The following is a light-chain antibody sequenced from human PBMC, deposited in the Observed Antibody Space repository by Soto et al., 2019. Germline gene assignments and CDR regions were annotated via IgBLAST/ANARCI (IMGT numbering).Light chain of an antibody. CDR2: NVD. CDR1: SSDVGGHNY. CDR3: SSYADSSTMV. V-gene: IGLV2-14*03. Sequence: QSALTQVASVSASPGQSITISCTGTSSDVGGHNYVSWYQQHPGNAPKLMIYNVDYRPSGVSNRFSGSKSGNTASLTISGLQAVDEAYYYCSSYADSSTMVFGGGTKVTVL. J-gene: IGLJ2*01.